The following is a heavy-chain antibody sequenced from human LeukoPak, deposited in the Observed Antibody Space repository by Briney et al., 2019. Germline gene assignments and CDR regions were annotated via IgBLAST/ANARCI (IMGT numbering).Heavy chain of an antibody. CDR2: IYYSGST. D-gene: IGHD3-22*01. V-gene: IGHV4-59*12. CDR3: ASTKEGEYYYDSSGYSDDAFDI. Sequence: SETLSLTCTVSGGSISSYYWSWIRQPPGKGLEWMGYIYYSGSTNYNPSLKRRVTISVDTSKNQFSLKLSSVTAADTALYYCASTKEGEYYYDSSGYSDDAFDIWGQGTMVTVSS. CDR1: GGSISSYY. J-gene: IGHJ3*02.